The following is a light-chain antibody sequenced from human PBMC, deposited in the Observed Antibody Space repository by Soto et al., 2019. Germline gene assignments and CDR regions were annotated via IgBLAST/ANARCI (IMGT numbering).Light chain of an antibody. J-gene: IGLJ1*01. CDR2: EDS. CDR3: GSHAGNHTFV. V-gene: IGLV2-8*01. CDR1: SSDIGGYNS. Sequence: QSVLTQPPSASGSPGQSVTISCTGTSSDIGGYNSVSWYQQHPGKAPELMIYEDSERPSGVPDRFSASKSGNTASLTVSGLQAEDEADYYCGSHAGNHTFVFDAGTKVTGL.